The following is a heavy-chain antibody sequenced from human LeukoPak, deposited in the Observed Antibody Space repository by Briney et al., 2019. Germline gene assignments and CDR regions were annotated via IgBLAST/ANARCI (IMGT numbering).Heavy chain of an antibody. V-gene: IGHV4-34*01. J-gene: IGHJ3*02. D-gene: IGHD5-12*01. CDR3: ASLVATIGAFDI. Sequence: SETLSLTCAVYGGSFSGYYWSWIRQPPGKGLEWIGEINHSGSTNYNPSLKSRVTMSVDTSKNQFSLKLSSVTAADTAVYYCASLVATIGAFDIWGQGTMVTVSS. CDR1: GGSFSGYY. CDR2: INHSGST.